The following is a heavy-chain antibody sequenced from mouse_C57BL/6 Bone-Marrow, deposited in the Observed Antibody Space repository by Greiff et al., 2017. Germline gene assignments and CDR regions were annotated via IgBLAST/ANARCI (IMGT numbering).Heavy chain of an antibody. V-gene: IGHV14-1*01. CDR3: TLVTTKKVDY. CDR2: IDPEDGDT. D-gene: IGHD2-2*01. CDR1: GFNIKDYY. J-gene: IGHJ2*01. Sequence: VQLQQSGAELVRPGASVKLSCTASGFNIKDYYMHWVKQRPEQGLEWIGRIDPEDGDTEYAPKFQGKATMTADTSSNTAFLQLSSLTSEDTAVYYCTLVTTKKVDYWGQGTTLTVSS.